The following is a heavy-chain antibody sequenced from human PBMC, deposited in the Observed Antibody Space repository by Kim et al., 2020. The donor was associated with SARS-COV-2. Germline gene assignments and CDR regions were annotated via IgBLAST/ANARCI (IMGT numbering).Heavy chain of an antibody. V-gene: IGHV1-2*06. J-gene: IGHJ5*02. CDR2: INPNSGGP. CDR1: GYTFTGYY. CDR3: ARAVYSSSWYSRWFDP. Sequence: ASVKVSCKASGYTFTGYYMHWVRQAPGQGLEWMGRINPNSGGPNYAQKFQGRVTITRDTSISTAYLELSRLRSEDTAVYHCARAVYSSSWYSRWFDPWGQRTLVSVSS. D-gene: IGHD6-13*01.